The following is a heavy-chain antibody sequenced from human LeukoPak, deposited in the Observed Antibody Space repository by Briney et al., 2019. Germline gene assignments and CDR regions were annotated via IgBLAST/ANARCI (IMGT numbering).Heavy chain of an antibody. CDR3: AKDLSIGYDTTNDY. Sequence: GGSLRLSCAASGFTFSSYGMHWVRQAPGKGLEWVAVISYDGSNKYYADSVKGRFTISRDNSKNTLYLQMNSLRAEDTAVYYCAKDLSIGYDTTNDYWGQGTLVTVSP. CDR2: ISYDGSNK. CDR1: GFTFSSYG. D-gene: IGHD3-22*01. V-gene: IGHV3-30*18. J-gene: IGHJ4*02.